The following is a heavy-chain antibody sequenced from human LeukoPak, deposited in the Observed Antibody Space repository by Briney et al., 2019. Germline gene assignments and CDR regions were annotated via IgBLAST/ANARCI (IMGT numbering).Heavy chain of an antibody. CDR3: ARRSIAAAVDY. CDR2: VYYIGIT. CDR1: GGSIAGSSDY. J-gene: IGHJ4*02. V-gene: IGHV4-39*01. Sequence: SETLFLTCSVSGGSIAGSSDYWGWIRQPPGKGLEWIGSVYYIGITDYNPSLKSRVTISVDTSENKFSLNLTSVTAADTAVYYCARRSIAAAVDYWGQGTLVTASS. D-gene: IGHD6-13*01.